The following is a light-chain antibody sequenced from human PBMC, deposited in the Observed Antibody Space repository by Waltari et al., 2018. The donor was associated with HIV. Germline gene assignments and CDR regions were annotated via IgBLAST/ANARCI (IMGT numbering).Light chain of an antibody. CDR2: EVT. J-gene: IGLJ3*02. CDR1: SSDVGTYNF. Sequence: QSALTQPASVSGSPGQSITISCTGTSSDVGTYNFVSWFQHHPGKAPKLIIYEVTERPSGVSSRFSGSKSGNTASLTISWLQTEDEADFYCSSYMDYGTLVFGGGTKLTVL. CDR3: SSYMDYGTLV. V-gene: IGLV2-23*02.